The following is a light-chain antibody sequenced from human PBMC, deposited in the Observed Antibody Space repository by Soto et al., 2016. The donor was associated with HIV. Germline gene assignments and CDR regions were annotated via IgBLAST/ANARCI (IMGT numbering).Light chain of an antibody. Sequence: SYVLTQKSSLSVAAGRTARITCGGDNIGSKSVHWYQQKSGQAPLLVVFDDRDRPSGIPERFSGFNSGDTAILTTTRVDAADEADYYCQVWDSVTDHYVFGSGTKVSVV. CDR1: NIGSKS. J-gene: IGLJ1*01. V-gene: IGLV3-21*03. CDR2: DDR. CDR3: QVWDSVTDHYV.